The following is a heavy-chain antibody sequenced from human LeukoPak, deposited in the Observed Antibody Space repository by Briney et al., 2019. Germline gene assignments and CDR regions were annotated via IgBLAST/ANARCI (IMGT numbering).Heavy chain of an antibody. J-gene: IGHJ4*02. CDR2: ISSSSSTI. V-gene: IGHV3-48*01. CDR3: ARAPPGWYSLEYYFDY. Sequence: PGGSLRLSCAASGFTFSSYSMNWVRQAPGKGLEWVSYISSSSSTIYYADSVKGRFTISRDNAKNSLYLQMNSLRAVDTAVYYCARAPPGWYSLEYYFDYWGQGTLVTVSS. D-gene: IGHD6-13*01. CDR1: GFTFSSYS.